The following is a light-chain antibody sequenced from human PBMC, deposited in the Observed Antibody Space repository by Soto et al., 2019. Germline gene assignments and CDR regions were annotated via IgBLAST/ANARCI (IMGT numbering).Light chain of an antibody. CDR2: DAS. J-gene: IGKJ1*01. CDR1: QSVTTF. Sequence: IVLPQSPDTLSVSPVKRATLSCRASQSVTTFLAWYQQKPDQAPRLLIYDASTRATGIPDRFSGSGSGTDFTLTISRLEPEDFAVYYCQQYGSIPWTFGQGTKVDIK. V-gene: IGKV3-20*01. CDR3: QQYGSIPWT.